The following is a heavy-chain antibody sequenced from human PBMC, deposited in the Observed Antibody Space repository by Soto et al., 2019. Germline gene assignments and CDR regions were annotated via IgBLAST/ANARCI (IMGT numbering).Heavy chain of an antibody. D-gene: IGHD3-22*01. V-gene: IGHV3-30-3*01. CDR3: ERDGPLGWIVVVTSPYYFDY. Sequence: QVQLVESGGGVVQPGRSLRLSCAASGFTFSSYAMHWVRQAPGKGLEWVAVISYDGSNKYYADSVKGRFTISRDNSKNTLYLQVNSLRAEDTAVYYCERDGPLGWIVVVTSPYYFDYWGQGTLVTVSS. CDR2: ISYDGSNK. CDR1: GFTFSSYA. J-gene: IGHJ4*02.